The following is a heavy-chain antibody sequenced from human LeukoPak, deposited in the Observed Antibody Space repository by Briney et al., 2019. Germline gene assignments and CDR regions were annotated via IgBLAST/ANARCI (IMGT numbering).Heavy chain of an antibody. Sequence: PGGSLRLSCAASGFTFSSYGMHWVRQAPGKGLEGVAFIRYDGSNKYYADSVKGRFTSSRDNSKNTLYLQMNSLRAEDTAVYYCAKVGFGVVISNSFDYWGQGTLVTVSS. D-gene: IGHD3-3*01. J-gene: IGHJ4*02. CDR2: IRYDGSNK. CDR1: GFTFSSYG. CDR3: AKVGFGVVISNSFDY. V-gene: IGHV3-30*02.